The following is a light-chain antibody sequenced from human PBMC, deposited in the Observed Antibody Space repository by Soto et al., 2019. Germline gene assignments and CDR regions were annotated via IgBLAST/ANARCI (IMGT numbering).Light chain of an antibody. CDR1: QDIRND. Sequence: AIQMTQSPSSLSASVGDRVTIACRASQDIRNDLGWYQQKPGKAPKLLIFAAASLQSGVPSRFSGSGSGTDFTLTISSLQPEDFATYYCLQDYNYPWTFGQGTKVEIK. V-gene: IGKV1-6*01. CDR2: AAA. J-gene: IGKJ1*01. CDR3: LQDYNYPWT.